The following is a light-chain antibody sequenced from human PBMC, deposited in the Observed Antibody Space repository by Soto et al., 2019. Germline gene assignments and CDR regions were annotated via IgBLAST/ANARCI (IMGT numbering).Light chain of an antibody. J-gene: IGLJ2*01. V-gene: IGLV1-40*01. CDR1: SSNIGSYYD. CDR2: GDN. Sequence: QSVLTQPPSVSGAPGQRVTIPCTGSSSNIGSYYDVHWYQQLPGTVPKLLIYGDNNRPSGVPDRFSGSKSGTSASLAITGLKAGDGADYNCQSYASSLGNVVFGGGTKVT. CDR3: QSYASSLGNVV.